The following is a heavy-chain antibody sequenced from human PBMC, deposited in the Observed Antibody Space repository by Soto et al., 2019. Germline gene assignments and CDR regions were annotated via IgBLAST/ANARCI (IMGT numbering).Heavy chain of an antibody. CDR2: IKQDGSQK. V-gene: IGHV3-7*03. D-gene: IGHD3-3*01. J-gene: IGHJ3*02. CDR3: ARSNYDFWSGGSLDI. CDR1: GFSFSGYL. Sequence: SGGSLRLSCAASGFSFSGYLMNWVRQAPGKGLEWVANIKQDGSQKYYVDSVKGRFTISRDNAKNSLYLQMNSLRAEDTAIYYCARSNYDFWSGGSLDIWGQGTMVTVSS.